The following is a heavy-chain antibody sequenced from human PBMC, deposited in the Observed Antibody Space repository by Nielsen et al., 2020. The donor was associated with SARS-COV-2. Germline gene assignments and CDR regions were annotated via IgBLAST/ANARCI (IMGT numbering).Heavy chain of an antibody. V-gene: IGHV3-74*01. D-gene: IGHD4-17*01. CDR2: INPSGSGT. CDR1: GFTFSSTY. J-gene: IGHJ6*02. CDR3: AKDLSGRHTTVTDYYYGMDV. Sequence: GESLKISCSASGFTFSSTYMDWVRQAPGQGLVWVSRINPSGSGTAYADSVKGRFAVSRDNAENTVVLQIHSLRVEDTAEYYCAKDLSGRHTTVTDYYYGMDVWGQGTTVTVSS.